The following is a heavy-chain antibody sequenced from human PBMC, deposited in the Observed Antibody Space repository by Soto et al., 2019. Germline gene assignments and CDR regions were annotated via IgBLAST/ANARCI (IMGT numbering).Heavy chain of an antibody. CDR1: GYTFTGYY. CDR2: INPNSGGT. CDR3: ARSSEKGNRRHYYYGMDV. D-gene: IGHD1-1*01. V-gene: IGHV1-2*04. Sequence: QVQLVQSGAEVKKPGASVKVSCKASGYTFTGYYMHWVRQAPGQGLEWMGWINPNSGGTNYAQKFQGWVTMTRDTAISTAYMELGRLRSDDTAVYYCARSSEKGNRRHYYYGMDVWGQGTTVTVSS. J-gene: IGHJ6*02.